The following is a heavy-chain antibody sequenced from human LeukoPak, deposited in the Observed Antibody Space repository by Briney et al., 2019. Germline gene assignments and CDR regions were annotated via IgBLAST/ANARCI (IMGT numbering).Heavy chain of an antibody. Sequence: PGGSLRLSCAASGFTFSSYWMHWVRQAPGKGLVWVSRINSDGSTTSYADSVMGRFTISRDNAKNTLYLQMSSLRAEDTAVYYCARVIYSGWEGELSDWGQGTLVTVSS. V-gene: IGHV3-74*01. D-gene: IGHD6-19*01. CDR2: INSDGSTT. CDR1: GFTFSSYW. CDR3: ARVIYSGWEGELSD. J-gene: IGHJ4*02.